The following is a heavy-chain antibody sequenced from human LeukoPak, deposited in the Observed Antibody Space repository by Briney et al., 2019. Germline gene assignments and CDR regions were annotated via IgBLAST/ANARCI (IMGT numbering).Heavy chain of an antibody. Sequence: GGSLRLSCAASGFTFSSYWMHWVRQAPGKGLVWVSNINSDGSTTTYADSVKGRFTISRDNAKNSLYLQMNSLRAEDTALYYCGRIRGDRHSSGWSDSFDIWGQGTMVTVSS. V-gene: IGHV3-74*01. J-gene: IGHJ3*02. CDR3: GRIRGDRHSSGWSDSFDI. CDR1: GFTFSSYW. D-gene: IGHD6-19*01. CDR2: INSDGSTT.